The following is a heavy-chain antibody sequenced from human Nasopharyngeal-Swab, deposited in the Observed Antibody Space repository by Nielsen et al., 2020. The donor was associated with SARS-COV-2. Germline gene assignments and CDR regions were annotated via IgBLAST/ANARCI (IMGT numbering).Heavy chain of an antibody. J-gene: IGHJ4*02. V-gene: IGHV3-48*02. CDR2: ISSTSSVI. Sequence: GGSLRLSCVASGFSFTTYWMHWVRQVPGKGLEWVSYISSTSSVILHADSVKGRFTISRDNAKNSLYLQMSSLRDEDTALYYCARGLFDGGYQFALDYWGQGTLVTVSS. D-gene: IGHD2-15*01. CDR3: ARGLFDGGYQFALDY. CDR1: GFSFTTYW.